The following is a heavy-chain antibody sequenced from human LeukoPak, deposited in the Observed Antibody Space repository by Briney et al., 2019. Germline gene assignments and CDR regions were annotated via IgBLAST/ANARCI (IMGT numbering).Heavy chain of an antibody. V-gene: IGHV4-59*01. CDR2: IYYSGST. D-gene: IGHD4-17*01. Sequence: SETLSLTCTVSGGFISSYYWSWIRQPPGKGLEWIGYIYYSGSTNYNPSLKSRVTISVDTSKNQFSLKLSSVTAADTAVYYCAAVFNDYGDPRIDYWGQGTLVTVSS. CDR1: GGFISSYY. CDR3: AAVFNDYGDPRIDY. J-gene: IGHJ4*02.